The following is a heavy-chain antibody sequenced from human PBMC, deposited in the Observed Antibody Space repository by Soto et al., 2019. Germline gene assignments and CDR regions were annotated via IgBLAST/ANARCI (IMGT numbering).Heavy chain of an antibody. J-gene: IGHJ6*02. V-gene: IGHV4-61*01. Sequence: QVQLQESGPGLVKPSETLSLTCTVSGGSVSSGSYYWSWIRQPPGKGLEWIGYIYYSGSTNYNPSLKSRVTISVDTSKNQFSLKLSSVTAADTAVYYCAXXIEGWYQGRYYYGMDVWGQGTTVTVSS. CDR1: GGSVSSGSYY. CDR3: AXXIEGWYQGRYYYGMDV. CDR2: IYYSGST. D-gene: IGHD6-19*01.